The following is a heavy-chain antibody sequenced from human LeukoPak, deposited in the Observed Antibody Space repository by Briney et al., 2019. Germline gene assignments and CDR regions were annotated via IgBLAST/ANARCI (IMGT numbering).Heavy chain of an antibody. CDR2: INWIGGST. J-gene: IGHJ5*02. CDR3: ARDFYYDILSGYVGSMDP. CDR1: GFTFGDYG. Sequence: GGSLRLSCAASGFTFGDYGMNWVRQVPGKGLEWVSGINWIGGSTGYGDSVKGRFTISRDNAKNSLYLQMNSLRAEDTAVYYCARDFYYDILSGYVGSMDPWGQGTLVTVSS. D-gene: IGHD3-9*01. V-gene: IGHV3-20*04.